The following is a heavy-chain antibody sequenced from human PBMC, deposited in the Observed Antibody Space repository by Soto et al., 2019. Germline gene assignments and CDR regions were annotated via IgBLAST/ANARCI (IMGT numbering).Heavy chain of an antibody. CDR2: ISGYNGDT. CDR1: GYSFTTYG. Sequence: QVHLVQSGAEVKKPGASVKVSCKASGYSFTTYGISWVRQAPGQGLEWMRWISGYNGDTNHAQNFQARVTMTTDTSTSTAYMELRSLRSDDTAVYYCAREGVRPYYYYGMDVWGQGTTVTVSS. D-gene: IGHD2-21*01. CDR3: AREGVRPYYYYGMDV. J-gene: IGHJ6*02. V-gene: IGHV1-18*01.